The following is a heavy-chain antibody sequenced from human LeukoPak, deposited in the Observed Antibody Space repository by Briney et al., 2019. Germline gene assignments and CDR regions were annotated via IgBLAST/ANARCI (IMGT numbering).Heavy chain of an antibody. V-gene: IGHV1-2*02. J-gene: IGHJ5*02. CDR3: TRAFEYGWFDP. D-gene: IGHD4/OR15-4a*01. CDR1: EYTFSDYF. CDR2: INPKTGDT. Sequence: ASVKVPCKASEYTFSDYFMHWVRQAPGQGLEWMGWINPKTGDTTYAQKFQGRVTMTRDMSITTAYMDLSRLRSDDTAVYYCTRAFEYGWFDPWGQGTLVIVSS.